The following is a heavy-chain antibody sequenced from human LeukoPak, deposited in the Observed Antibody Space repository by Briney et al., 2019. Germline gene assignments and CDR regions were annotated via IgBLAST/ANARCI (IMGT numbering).Heavy chain of an antibody. Sequence: QSGGSLRLSCAASGFTFSSYAMSWVRQAPGKGLEWVSAISGSGGSTYYADSVKGRFTISRDNSKNTLYLQMNSLRAEDTAVYYCAKNDHYYGSGSYPSYLDYWGQGTLVTVSS. CDR2: ISGSGGST. CDR1: GFTFSSYA. CDR3: AKNDHYYGSGSYPSYLDY. V-gene: IGHV3-23*01. J-gene: IGHJ4*02. D-gene: IGHD3-10*01.